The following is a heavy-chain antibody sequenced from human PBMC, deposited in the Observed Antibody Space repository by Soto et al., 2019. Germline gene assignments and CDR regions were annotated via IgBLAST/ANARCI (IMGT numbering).Heavy chain of an antibody. J-gene: IGHJ4*02. V-gene: IGHV3-48*02. D-gene: IGHD5-18*01. CDR3: VRAACESCYGYGY. CDR2: ITRSSSTM. CDR1: GFTFSIYN. Sequence: EVQLVESGGGLVQPGGSLRLSCAASGFTFSIYNMNWVRQAPGKGLEWVSYITRSSSTMYYAESVKGRFTISRDNAKNSLSLQMNSLRDDDTAVYYCVRAACESCYGYGYWGQGTLVTVSS.